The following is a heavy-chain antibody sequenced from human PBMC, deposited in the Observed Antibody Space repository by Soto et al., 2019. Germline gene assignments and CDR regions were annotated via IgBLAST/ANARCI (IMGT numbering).Heavy chain of an antibody. Sequence: EVQLVESGGGLVQPGGSLRLSCAASGFTFSSYWMHWVRQAPGKGLVWVSRINSDGSSTSYADSVKGRFTISRDNAKNTLNLQMNSRRGEDTAVYYCARERLPGSSSGYYGMDVWGQGTTVTVSS. D-gene: IGHD3-10*01. CDR1: GFTFSSYW. CDR2: INSDGSST. J-gene: IGHJ6*02. V-gene: IGHV3-74*01. CDR3: ARERLPGSSSGYYGMDV.